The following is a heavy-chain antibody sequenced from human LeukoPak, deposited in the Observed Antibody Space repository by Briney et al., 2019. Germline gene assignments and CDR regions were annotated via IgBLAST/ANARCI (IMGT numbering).Heavy chain of an antibody. CDR1: GGFFSGYY. D-gene: IGHD3-10*01. Sequence: PSETLSLTCAVYGGFFSGYYWSWIRQPPGKGLEWIGEINHSGSTNYNPSLKSRVTISVDTSKNQFSLKLSSVTAADTAVYYCARQRRGFTPQNHYYYMDVWGKGTTVTVSS. J-gene: IGHJ6*03. V-gene: IGHV4-34*01. CDR3: ARQRRGFTPQNHYYYMDV. CDR2: INHSGST.